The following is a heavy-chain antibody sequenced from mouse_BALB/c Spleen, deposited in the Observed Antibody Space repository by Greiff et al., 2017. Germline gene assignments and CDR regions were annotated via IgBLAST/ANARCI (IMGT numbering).Heavy chain of an antibody. D-gene: IGHD2-2*01. J-gene: IGHJ3*01. CDR3: ARDYGYDGFAY. Sequence: VQLQQSGPELVKPGASVKMSCKASGYTFTSYVMHWVKQKPGQGLEWIGYINPYNDGTKYNEKFKGKATLTSDKSSSTAYMELSNLTSEDSAVYYCARDYGYDGFAYWGQGTLVTVSA. CDR1: GYTFTSYV. V-gene: IGHV1-14*01. CDR2: INPYNDGT.